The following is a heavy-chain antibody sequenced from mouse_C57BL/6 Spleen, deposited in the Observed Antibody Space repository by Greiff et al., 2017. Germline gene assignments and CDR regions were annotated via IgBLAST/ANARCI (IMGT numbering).Heavy chain of an antibody. CDR2: IRSKGNNNAT. CDR3: VSDYDYDYAIDY. J-gene: IGHJ4*01. V-gene: IGHV10-1*01. D-gene: IGHD2-4*01. Sequence: EVMLVESGGGLVQPKGSLKLSCAATGFSFNTYAMNWVRQAPGKGLEWVARIRSKGNNNATYYAGSGKVRFTISSDDSESLLYLQMNNLKTEDTAMYYCVSDYDYDYAIDYWGQGTSVTVSS. CDR1: GFSFNTYA.